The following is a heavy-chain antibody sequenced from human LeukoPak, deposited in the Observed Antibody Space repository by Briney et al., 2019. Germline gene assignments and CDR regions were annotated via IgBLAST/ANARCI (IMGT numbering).Heavy chain of an antibody. V-gene: IGHV1-18*01. Sequence: GASVKVSCKASGYTFTSYGISWVRQAPGQGLEWMGWISAYNGNTNYAQKLQGRVTMATDTSTSTAYMELRSLRSDDTAVYYCARDGSGSYYTQDAFDIWGQGTMVTVSS. CDR1: GYTFTSYG. D-gene: IGHD3-10*01. CDR2: ISAYNGNT. CDR3: ARDGSGSYYTQDAFDI. J-gene: IGHJ3*02.